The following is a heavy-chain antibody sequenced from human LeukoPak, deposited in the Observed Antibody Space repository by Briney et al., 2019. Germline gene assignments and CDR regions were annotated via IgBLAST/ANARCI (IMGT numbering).Heavy chain of an antibody. D-gene: IGHD1-26*01. V-gene: IGHV1-46*01. CDR1: GYTFTSYY. CDR3: ARGGRIGIVGGKTISEDY. CDR2: INPSGGST. Sequence: ASVKVSCKASGYTFTSYYMHWVRQAPGQGLEWMGIINPSGGSTSYAQKFQGRVTMTRDTSTSTVYMELSSLRSEDTAVYYCARGGRIGIVGGKTISEDYWGQGTLVTVSS. J-gene: IGHJ4*02.